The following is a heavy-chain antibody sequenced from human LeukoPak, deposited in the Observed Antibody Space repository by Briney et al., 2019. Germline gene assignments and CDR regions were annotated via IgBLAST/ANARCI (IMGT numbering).Heavy chain of an antibody. V-gene: IGHV3-74*01. D-gene: IGHD2-21*01. CDR2: INSDGSST. J-gene: IGHJ4*02. CDR3: ARVPVFQPYYYFDY. CDR1: GFTFSSHW. Sequence: PGGSLRLSCAASGFTFSSHWMHWVRQAPGKGLVWVSRINSDGSSTSYADSVKGRFTISRDNAKNTLYLQMNSLRAEDTAVYYCARVPVFQPYYYFDYWGQGTLVTVSS.